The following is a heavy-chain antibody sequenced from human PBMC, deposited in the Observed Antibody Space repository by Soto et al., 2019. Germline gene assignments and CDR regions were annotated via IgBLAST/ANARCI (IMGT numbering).Heavy chain of an antibody. CDR1: GYIFANDW. CDR3: ASRVAAHPYFDF. J-gene: IGHJ4*02. CDR2: IFPGDSDT. D-gene: IGHD6-6*01. V-gene: IGHV5-51*01. Sequence: GESLKISCKGSGYIFANDWIAWVRQMPGKGLEWMGIIFPGDSDTRYSPSFRGQVTISADKSINTAYLQWSSLKASDTAVYYCASRVAAHPYFDFWGKGALVTVSS.